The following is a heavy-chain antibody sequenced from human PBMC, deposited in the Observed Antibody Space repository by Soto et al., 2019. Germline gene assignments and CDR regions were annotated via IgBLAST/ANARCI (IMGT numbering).Heavy chain of an antibody. CDR3: ARDLGYSRSWCYFDY. D-gene: IGHD6-13*01. CDR2: INPNSGGT. CDR1: GYTFTGYY. V-gene: IGHV1-2*04. Sequence: ASVKVSCKASGYTFTGYYMHWVRQAPGQGLEWMGWINPNSGGTNYAQKFQGWVTMTRDTSISTAYMELSRLRSDDTAVYYCARDLGYSRSWCYFDYWGQGTLVTVSS. J-gene: IGHJ4*02.